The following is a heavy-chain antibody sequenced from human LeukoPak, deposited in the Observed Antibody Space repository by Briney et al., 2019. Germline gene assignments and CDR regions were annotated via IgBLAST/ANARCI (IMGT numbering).Heavy chain of an antibody. V-gene: IGHV3-66*01. CDR3: ARDPGSAFGGVVVKVYYYYMDV. CDR1: EFSVGSNY. J-gene: IGHJ6*03. D-gene: IGHD3-16*02. CDR2: IYSGGST. Sequence: GGSLRLSCAASEFSVGSNYMTWVRQAPGKGLEWVSLIYSGGSTYYADSVKGRFTISRDNSKNTLYLQMNSLRAEDTAVYYCARDPGSAFGGVVVKVYYYYMDVWGKGTTVTVSS.